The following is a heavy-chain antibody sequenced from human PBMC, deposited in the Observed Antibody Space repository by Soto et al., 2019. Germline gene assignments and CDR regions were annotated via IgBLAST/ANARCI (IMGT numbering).Heavy chain of an antibody. CDR3: GRDYGGVVVPAAMAAHYGSGSPYYFDY. Sequence: QVQLVQSGAEVKKPGASVKVSCKASGYTFTSYYMHWVRQAPGQGLEWMGIINPSGGSTSYAQKFQGRVTMTRETSTSTVYMELSSLRSEDTAVYYWGRDYGGVVVPAAMAAHYGSGSPYYFDYWGQGTLVTVSS. CDR2: INPSGGST. J-gene: IGHJ4*02. V-gene: IGHV1-46*03. D-gene: IGHD2-2*01. CDR1: GYTFTSYY.